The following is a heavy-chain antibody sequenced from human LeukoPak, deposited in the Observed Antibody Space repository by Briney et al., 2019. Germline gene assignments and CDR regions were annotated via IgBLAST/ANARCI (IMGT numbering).Heavy chain of an antibody. V-gene: IGHV4-39*07. CDR2: VYYSGNT. J-gene: IGHJ5*02. CDR1: GGSISSSGSY. Sequence: SETLSLTCTVSGGSISSSGSYWGWIRQPPGKGLEWIGSVYYSGNTYNPSLKSRVTISVDTSKNQFSLNLTSVNAADTAIYYCARVMAARREDLNWFDPWGQGTLATVSS. D-gene: IGHD6-6*01. CDR3: ARVMAARREDLNWFDP.